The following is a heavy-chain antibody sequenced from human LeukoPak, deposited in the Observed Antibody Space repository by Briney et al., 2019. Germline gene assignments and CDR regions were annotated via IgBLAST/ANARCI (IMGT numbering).Heavy chain of an antibody. CDR2: IYYSGST. D-gene: IGHD1-26*01. CDR1: GGSISSYY. Sequence: TSETLSLTCTVSGGSISSYYWGWVRQPAGKGLEWIGTIYYSGSTYYNPSLKSRVTISVDTSKNQFSLKLSSVTAADTAVYYCARQGSGNYLSPVNYWGQGTLVTVSS. J-gene: IGHJ4*02. CDR3: ARQGSGNYLSPVNY. V-gene: IGHV4-39*01.